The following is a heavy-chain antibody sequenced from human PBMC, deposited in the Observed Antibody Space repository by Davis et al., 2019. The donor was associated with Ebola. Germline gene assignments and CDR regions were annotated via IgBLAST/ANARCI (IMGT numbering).Heavy chain of an antibody. V-gene: IGHV3-23*01. J-gene: IGHJ4*02. CDR3: AKAGHCANYCSFDS. Sequence: GGSLRLSCAASGFTFSTYAMSWVRQAPGKGLEWVSAISGSGGSTYYADSVKGRFTISRDNPKNTLYLQMNSLRAEDTAVYYCAKAGHCANYCSFDSWGQGTLVTVSS. CDR1: GFTFSTYA. D-gene: IGHD4/OR15-4a*01. CDR2: ISGSGGST.